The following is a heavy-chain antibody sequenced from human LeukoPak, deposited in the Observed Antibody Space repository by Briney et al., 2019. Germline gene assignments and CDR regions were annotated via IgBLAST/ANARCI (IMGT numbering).Heavy chain of an antibody. CDR2: ISYDGSNK. CDR3: ARGSRGEYYFDY. V-gene: IGHV3-30-3*01. J-gene: IGHJ4*02. CDR1: GFTFSSYA. D-gene: IGHD3-16*01. Sequence: GGSLRLSCAASGFTFSSYAMHWVRQAPGKGLEWVAVISYDGSNKYYADSVKGRFTTSRDNSKNTLYLQMNSLRAEDTAVYYCARGSRGEYYFDYWGQGTLVTVSS.